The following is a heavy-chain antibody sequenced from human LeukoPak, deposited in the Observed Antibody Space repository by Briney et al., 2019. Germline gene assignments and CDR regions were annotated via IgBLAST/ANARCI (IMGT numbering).Heavy chain of an antibody. D-gene: IGHD6-19*01. CDR2: INAGNGNT. Sequence: GASVKVSCKASGYTFTSYAIHWVRQAPGQRLEWMGWINAGNGNTKYSQKFQGRVTITRDTSASTAYMELSSLRSEDTAVYYCARDPDSSGWYNSVDYWGQGTLVTVSS. V-gene: IGHV1-3*01. J-gene: IGHJ4*02. CDR3: ARDPDSSGWYNSVDY. CDR1: GYTFTSYA.